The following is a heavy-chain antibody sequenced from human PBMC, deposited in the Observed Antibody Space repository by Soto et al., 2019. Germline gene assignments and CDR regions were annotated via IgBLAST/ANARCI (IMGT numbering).Heavy chain of an antibody. CDR1: GGTFSSYT. V-gene: IGHV1-69*08. CDR2: IIPILGIA. Sequence: QVQLVQSGAEVKKPGSSVKVSCKASGGTFSSYTISWVRQAPGQGLEWMGRIIPILGIANYAQKFQGRVTITADKSPSTAYMELSSLRSEDTAVYYCAREDIVVVPVNWYFDLWGRGTLVTVSS. J-gene: IGHJ2*01. D-gene: IGHD2-2*01. CDR3: AREDIVVVPVNWYFDL.